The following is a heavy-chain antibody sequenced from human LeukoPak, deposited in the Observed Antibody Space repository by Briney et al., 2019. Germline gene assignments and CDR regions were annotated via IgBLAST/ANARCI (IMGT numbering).Heavy chain of an antibody. Sequence: SETLSLTCTVSGGSISSYYWSWIRQPPGKGLEWIGYIYYSGSTNYNPSLKSRVTISVDTSKNQLSLKLSSVTAADTAVYYCARSIAAAGINYWGQGTLVTVSS. CDR2: IYYSGST. J-gene: IGHJ4*02. CDR3: ARSIAAAGINY. D-gene: IGHD6-13*01. V-gene: IGHV4-59*01. CDR1: GGSISSYY.